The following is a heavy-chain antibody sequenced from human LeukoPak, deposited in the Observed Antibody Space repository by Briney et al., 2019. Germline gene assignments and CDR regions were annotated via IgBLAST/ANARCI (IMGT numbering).Heavy chain of an antibody. CDR2: IYYSGST. CDR1: GGSISTTSYY. J-gene: IGHJ4*02. Sequence: SETLSLTCIVSGGSISTTSYYWGWIRQPPGKGLEWIGSIYYSGSTYYTPSLKSRVTISVDTSKNQFSLKLTSVTAADTAVYYCARMDVVVPAAYFDYWGQGTLVTVSS. CDR3: ARMDVVVPAAYFDY. D-gene: IGHD2-2*01. V-gene: IGHV4-39*01.